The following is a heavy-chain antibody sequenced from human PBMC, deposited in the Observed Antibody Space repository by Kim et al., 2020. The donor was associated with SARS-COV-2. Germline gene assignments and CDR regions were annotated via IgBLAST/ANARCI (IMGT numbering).Heavy chain of an antibody. Sequence: KGRLTIASDNAKNSLYLQMNSLRAEDTAVYYCARDLEGDYVNYYYYGMDVWGQGTTVTVSS. V-gene: IGHV3-11*04. J-gene: IGHJ6*02. CDR3: ARDLEGDYVNYYYYGMDV. D-gene: IGHD4-17*01.